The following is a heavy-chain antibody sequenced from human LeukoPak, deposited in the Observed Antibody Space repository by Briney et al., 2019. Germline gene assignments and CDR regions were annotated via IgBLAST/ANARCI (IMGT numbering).Heavy chain of an antibody. D-gene: IGHD3-10*01. J-gene: IGHJ4*02. CDR1: GFTFRSYD. CDR3: ARAYYYDSGSYYGHFDY. V-gene: IGHV3-23*01. CDR2: ISGSGDAT. Sequence: GGSLRLSCAASGFTFRSYDMSWVRQAPGKGLEWVSTISGSGDATYYADSVKGRFTISRDNSKSTLYLQMNSLRAEDTALYYCARAYYYDSGSYYGHFDYWGRGTLVTVSS.